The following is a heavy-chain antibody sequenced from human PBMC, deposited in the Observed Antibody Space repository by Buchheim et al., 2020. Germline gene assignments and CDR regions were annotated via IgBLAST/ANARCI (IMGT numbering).Heavy chain of an antibody. J-gene: IGHJ3*02. Sequence: QVQLQESGPGLVKPSGTLSLTCAVSGGSISSSNWWIWVRQPPGKGLEWIGEIYPSGSTNYNSSLKSRFTISMDKSRNQFSLKLSSVTAADTAVYYCARDRVGRGRLDAFDIWGQGT. CDR3: ARDRVGRGRLDAFDI. D-gene: IGHD3-10*01. CDR2: IYPSGST. V-gene: IGHV4-4*02. CDR1: GGSISSSNW.